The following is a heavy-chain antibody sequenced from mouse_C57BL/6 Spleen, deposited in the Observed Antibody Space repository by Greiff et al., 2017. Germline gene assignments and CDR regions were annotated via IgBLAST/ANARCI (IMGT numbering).Heavy chain of an antibody. CDR3: ARDNDGYYRTVVFFAY. D-gene: IGHD2-3*01. CDR1: GYSITSGYY. Sequence: VQLKESGPGLVKPSQSLSLTCSVTGYSITSGYYWNWIRQFPGNKLEWMGYISYDGSNNYNPSLKNRISITRDTSKNQFFLKLNSVTTEDTATYYCARDNDGYYRTVVFFAYWGQGTLVTVSA. V-gene: IGHV3-6*01. J-gene: IGHJ3*01. CDR2: ISYDGSN.